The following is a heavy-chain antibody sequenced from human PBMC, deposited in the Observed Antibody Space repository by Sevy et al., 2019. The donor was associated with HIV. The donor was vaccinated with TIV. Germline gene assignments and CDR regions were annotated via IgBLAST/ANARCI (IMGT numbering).Heavy chain of an antibody. J-gene: IGHJ4*02. CDR3: AGGDTTMITDLDY. CDR2: VTSDGTT. Sequence: GGSLRLSCAASGLTLTTTGMSWVRQAPGKGLEWVAGVTSDGTTYYADSVRDRFTVSRHNSKNTPYLQLNSLRADDTAVFYCAGGDTTMITDLDYWGQGTLVTVSS. V-gene: IGHV3-23*01. D-gene: IGHD3-16*01. CDR1: GLTLTTTG.